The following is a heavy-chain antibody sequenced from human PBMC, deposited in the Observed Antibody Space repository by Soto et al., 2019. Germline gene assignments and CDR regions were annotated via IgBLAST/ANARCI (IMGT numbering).Heavy chain of an antibody. V-gene: IGHV1-69*06. CDR2: IIPMFGTL. Sequence: QLHLVQSGAEVKKPRSSVKVSCKASGGTFSSYTINWVRQAPGQGLEWLGGIIPMFGTLYYAQKFQGRLTIAADSSTRTAYMELSTLRSDDTAVYYCARKVASSDDAFDIWGQGTMVTVSS. CDR3: ARKVASSDDAFDI. CDR1: GGTFSSYT. J-gene: IGHJ3*02. D-gene: IGHD6-6*01.